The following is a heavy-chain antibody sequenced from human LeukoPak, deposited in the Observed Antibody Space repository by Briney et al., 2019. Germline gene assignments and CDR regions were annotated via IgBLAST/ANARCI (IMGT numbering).Heavy chain of an antibody. CDR1: GYTFTGSY. CDR3: ARGSPIETTVLDP. Sequence: ASVKVSCKASGYTFTGSYIHWLRQTPGQGLEWMGWINPSSGGTNYAQKFQGRVTMTRDTSISTAYMELSRLRSDDTAVYYCARGSPIETTVLDPWGQGTLVTVSS. CDR2: INPSSGGT. V-gene: IGHV1-2*02. D-gene: IGHD4-17*01. J-gene: IGHJ5*02.